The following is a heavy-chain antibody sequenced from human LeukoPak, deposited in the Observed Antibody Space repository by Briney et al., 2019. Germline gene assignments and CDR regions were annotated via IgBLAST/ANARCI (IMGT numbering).Heavy chain of an antibody. CDR3: ARDVYDYVWGSYPPHFDY. D-gene: IGHD3-16*02. CDR2: ISAYNGST. J-gene: IGHJ4*02. Sequence: GASVKVSCKASGYTFTSYGISWVRQAPGQGLEWMGWISAYNGSTNYAQKLQGRVTMTTDTSTSTACMELRSLRSDDTAVYYCARDVYDYVWGSYPPHFDYWGQGTLVTVSS. V-gene: IGHV1-18*01. CDR1: GYTFTSYG.